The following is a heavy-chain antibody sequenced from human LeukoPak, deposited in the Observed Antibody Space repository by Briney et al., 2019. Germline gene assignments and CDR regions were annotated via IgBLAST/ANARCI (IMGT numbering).Heavy chain of an antibody. CDR2: IYYSGST. J-gene: IGHJ4*02. Sequence: SETLSLTCTVSGGSTSSSSYYWGWIRQPPGKGLEWIGSIYYSGSTYYNPSLKSRVTISVDTSKNQFSLKLSSVTAADTAVYYCVGYSSGWFDYWGQGTLVTVSS. CDR1: GGSTSSSSYY. D-gene: IGHD6-19*01. CDR3: VGYSSGWFDY. V-gene: IGHV4-39*01.